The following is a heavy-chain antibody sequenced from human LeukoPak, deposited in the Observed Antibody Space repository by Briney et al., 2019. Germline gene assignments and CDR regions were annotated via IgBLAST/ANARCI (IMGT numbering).Heavy chain of an antibody. D-gene: IGHD3-3*01. CDR2: IYYSGST. Sequence: PSETLSLTCTVSGGSISSSSYYWGWIRQPPGKGLEWIGSIYYSGSTYYNPSLKSRVTISVDTSKNQFSLKLSSVTAADTAVYYCARHFVPYYDFWSGYYTRWFDPWGQGTLVTVSS. J-gene: IGHJ5*02. CDR3: ARHFVPYYDFWSGYYTRWFDP. V-gene: IGHV4-39*01. CDR1: GGSISSSSYY.